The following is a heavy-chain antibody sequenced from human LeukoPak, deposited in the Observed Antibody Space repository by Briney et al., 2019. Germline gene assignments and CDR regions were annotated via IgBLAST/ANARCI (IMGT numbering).Heavy chain of an antibody. CDR3: ARGRAPMVRGVIIFDY. J-gene: IGHJ4*02. D-gene: IGHD3-10*01. Sequence: ASVKVSCKASGYTFTSYDINWVRQATGQGLEWMGWMNPNSGNTGYAQKFQGRVTMTRNTSIGTAYMELSSLRSEDTAVYYCARGRAPMVRGVIIFDYWGQGTLVTVSS. CDR1: GYTFTSYD. V-gene: IGHV1-8*01. CDR2: MNPNSGNT.